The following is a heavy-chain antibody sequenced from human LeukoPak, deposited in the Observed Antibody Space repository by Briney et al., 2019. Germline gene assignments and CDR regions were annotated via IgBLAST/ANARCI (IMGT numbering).Heavy chain of an antibody. CDR3: ARSDYYDSSALDY. J-gene: IGHJ4*02. CDR1: GFTVSSNY. D-gene: IGHD3-22*01. CDR2: IYSGGST. Sequence: GGSLRLSCAASGFTVSSNYMSWVRLAPGKGLEWVSVIYSGGSTYYADSVKGRFTISRDNSKNTLYLQMNSLRAEDTAVYYCARSDYYDSSALDYWGQGTLVTVSS. V-gene: IGHV3-53*01.